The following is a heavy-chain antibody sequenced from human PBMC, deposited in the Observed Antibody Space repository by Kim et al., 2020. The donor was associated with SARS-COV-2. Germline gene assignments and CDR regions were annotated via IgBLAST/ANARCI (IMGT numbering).Heavy chain of an antibody. V-gene: IGHV4-61*01. J-gene: IGHJ4*02. CDR2: IYYSGST. CDR3: ARVPIVGDLIFDY. Sequence: SETLSLTCTVSGGSVSSGSYYWSWLRQPPGKGLEWIGYIYYSGSTNYNPSLKSRVTISVDTSKNQFSLKLSSVTAADTAVDYCARVPIVGDLIFDYWGQG. CDR1: GGSVSSGSYY. D-gene: IGHD1-26*01.